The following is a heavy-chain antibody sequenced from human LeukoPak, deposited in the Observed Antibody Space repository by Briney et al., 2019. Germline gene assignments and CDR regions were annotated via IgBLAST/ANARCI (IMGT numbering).Heavy chain of an antibody. Sequence: PGRSLRLSCAASGFTFDDYAMHWVRQAPGKGLEWVSGISWNSGSIGYADSVKGRFTISRDNAKNSLYLQMNSLRAEDTALYYCAKDSSIAAADHPRDYYYYYGMDVWGQGTTVTVS. CDR3: AKDSSIAAADHPRDYYYYYGMDV. D-gene: IGHD6-13*01. J-gene: IGHJ6*02. CDR1: GFTFDDYA. V-gene: IGHV3-9*01. CDR2: ISWNSGSI.